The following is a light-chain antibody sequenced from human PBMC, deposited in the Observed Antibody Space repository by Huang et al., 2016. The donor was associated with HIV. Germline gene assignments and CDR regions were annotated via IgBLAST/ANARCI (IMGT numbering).Light chain of an antibody. CDR2: VSS. Sequence: DIQMTQSPSSLSASVGDRVTLTCRTSQDIGSHLNWYHQRPGRAPKLLIYVSSTLQSGVPSRFRGGGSGTDFTLTISNLQPEDFATYYCQHSYVSLGYTFGQGTKLEI. V-gene: IGKV1-39*01. CDR1: QDIGSH. CDR3: QHSYVSLGYT. J-gene: IGKJ2*01.